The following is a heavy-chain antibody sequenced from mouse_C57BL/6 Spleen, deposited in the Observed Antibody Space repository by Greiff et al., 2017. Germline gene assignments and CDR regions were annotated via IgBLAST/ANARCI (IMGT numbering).Heavy chain of an antibody. CDR3: AITTDSDYFDY. Sequence: VQLKESGPELVKPGASVKMSCKASGYTFTDYNMHWVKQSHGKSLEWIGYINPNNGGNSYNQKLKGKATLTVNKSSSTAYMELRSLTSEDSAVYYCAITTDSDYFDYWGQGTTLTVSS. CDR2: INPNNGGN. J-gene: IGHJ2*01. CDR1: GYTFTDYN. V-gene: IGHV1-22*01. D-gene: IGHD1-1*01.